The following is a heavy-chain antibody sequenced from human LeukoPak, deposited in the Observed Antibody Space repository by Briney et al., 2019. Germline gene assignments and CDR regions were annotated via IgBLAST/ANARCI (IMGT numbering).Heavy chain of an antibody. J-gene: IGHJ4*02. D-gene: IGHD3-22*01. CDR3: VSGGISSGYFY. Sequence: GGSLRLSCAASGFTFSDYYMSWIRQAPGKGLEWVSYISSSSSYTNYADSVKGRFTISRDNAKNSLYLQMNSLRAEDTAVYYCVSGGISSGYFYWGQGTLVTVSS. CDR1: GFTFSDYY. CDR2: ISSSSSYT. V-gene: IGHV3-11*03.